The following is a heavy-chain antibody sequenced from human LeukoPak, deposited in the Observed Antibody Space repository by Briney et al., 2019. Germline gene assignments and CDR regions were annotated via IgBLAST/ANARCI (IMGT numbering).Heavy chain of an antibody. CDR2: IYYSGST. CDR1: GGSISSYY. Sequence: SETLSLTCTVSGGSISSYYWSWIRQPPGKGLEWIGYIYYSGSTNYNPSLKSRVTISVDTSKNQFSLKLSSVTAADTAVYYCARDLPGSSFDYWGQGTLVTVSS. CDR3: ARDLPGSSFDY. D-gene: IGHD6-6*01. V-gene: IGHV4-59*12. J-gene: IGHJ4*02.